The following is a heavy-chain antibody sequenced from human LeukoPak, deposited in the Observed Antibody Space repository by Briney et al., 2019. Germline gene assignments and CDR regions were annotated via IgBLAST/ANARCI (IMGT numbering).Heavy chain of an antibody. Sequence: PSETLSLTCTVSGGSISSYYWSWIRQPPGKGLEWIGYIYYSGSTNYNPSLKSRVTISVDMSKNQFSLKLSSVTAADTAVYYCARDNSLFRGFDYWGQGTLVTVSS. CDR2: IYYSGST. V-gene: IGHV4-59*12. CDR1: GGSISSYY. D-gene: IGHD2-21*01. J-gene: IGHJ4*02. CDR3: ARDNSLFRGFDY.